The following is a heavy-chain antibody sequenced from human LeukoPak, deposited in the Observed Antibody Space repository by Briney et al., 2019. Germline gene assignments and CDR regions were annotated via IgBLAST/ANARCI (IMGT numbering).Heavy chain of an antibody. CDR1: GGSFTSDY. Sequence: SETLSLTCIVSGGSFTSDYWSWIRQPPGKGLEWIGEINHSGSTNYNPSLKSRVTISVDTSKNQFSLKLSSVTAADTAVYYCARGGTGHDASDFDYWGQGTLVTVSS. CDR2: INHSGST. D-gene: IGHD3/OR15-3a*01. CDR3: ARGGTGHDASDFDY. V-gene: IGHV4-34*01. J-gene: IGHJ4*02.